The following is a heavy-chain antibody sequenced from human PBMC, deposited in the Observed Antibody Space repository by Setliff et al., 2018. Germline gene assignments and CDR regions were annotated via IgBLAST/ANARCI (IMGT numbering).Heavy chain of an antibody. CDR2: IWNDGSTK. V-gene: IGHV3-33*01. CDR1: GFTCSNYG. D-gene: IGHD2-21*02. CDR3: ARNWATAQHYYYGMDV. J-gene: IGHJ6*02. Sequence: GGSLRLSCVASGFTCSNYGMHWVRQAPGKGLEWVALIWNDGSTKFYGDSVKGRFTISRDNSKNTLYLQMDTRRAEDTAVYYCARNWATAQHYYYGMDVWGQGTTVTVSS.